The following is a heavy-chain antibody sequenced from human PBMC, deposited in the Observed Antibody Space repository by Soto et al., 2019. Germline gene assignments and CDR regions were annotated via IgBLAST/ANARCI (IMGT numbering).Heavy chain of an antibody. CDR1: GFTFGSYW. V-gene: IGHV3-7*01. Sequence: PGGSLRLSCAASGFTFGSYWMSWVRQAPGKGLEWVANINQGGREKNYVDSVKGRFSISRDDAEKSHHLQMNSLRAEDTAVYYCAKYGSGSYGAYALDIWGQGTMVTVSS. CDR2: INQGGREK. D-gene: IGHD3-10*01. CDR3: AKYGSGSYGAYALDI. J-gene: IGHJ3*02.